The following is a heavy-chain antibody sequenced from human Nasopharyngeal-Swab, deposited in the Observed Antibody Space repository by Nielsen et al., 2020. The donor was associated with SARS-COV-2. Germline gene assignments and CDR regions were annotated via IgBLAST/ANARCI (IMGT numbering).Heavy chain of an antibody. D-gene: IGHD3-9*01. CDR2: IYYSGST. Sequence: WISQHPGKGLEWIGYIYYSGSTYYNPSLKSRVTISVDTSKNQFSLKLSSVTAPDTAVYYFARGGYDILTGSEGVDVWGKGTTVTVSS. V-gene: IGHV4-30-4*06. J-gene: IGHJ6*04. CDR3: ARGGYDILTGSEGVDV.